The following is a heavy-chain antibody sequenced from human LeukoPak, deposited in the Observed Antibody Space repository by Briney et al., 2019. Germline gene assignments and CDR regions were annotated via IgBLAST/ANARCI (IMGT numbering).Heavy chain of an antibody. CDR2: INPSGGST. V-gene: IGHV1-46*01. Sequence: ASVKVSCKASGYTFTSYYMHWVRQAPGQGLEWMGIINPSGGSTSYAQKFQGRVTITTDEFTSTAYMELSSLRSEDTAVYYCARVRTGASVFDYWGQGTLVTVSS. CDR3: ARVRTGASVFDY. CDR1: GYTFTSYY. J-gene: IGHJ4*02. D-gene: IGHD3-10*01.